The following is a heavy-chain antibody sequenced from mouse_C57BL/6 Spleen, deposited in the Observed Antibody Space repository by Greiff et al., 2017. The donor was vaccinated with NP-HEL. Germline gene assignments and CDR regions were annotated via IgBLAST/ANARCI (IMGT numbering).Heavy chain of an antibody. Sequence: QVQLQQSGPGLVQPSQSLSITCTASGFSLTSYGVHWVRQSPGKGLEWLGVIWRGGSTDYNAAFISRLSISKNNSKSQVFFKMNSLQADDTAIYYCARNFYGSSYWYFDVWGKGTTVTVSS. D-gene: IGHD1-1*01. CDR1: GFSLTSYG. J-gene: IGHJ1*03. CDR2: IWRGGST. V-gene: IGHV2-2*01. CDR3: ARNFYGSSYWYFDV.